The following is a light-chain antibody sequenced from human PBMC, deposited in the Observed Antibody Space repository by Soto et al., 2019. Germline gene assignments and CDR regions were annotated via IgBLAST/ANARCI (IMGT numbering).Light chain of an antibody. Sequence: QSALTQPASVSGSPGQSITISCTGTSSDIGRYDYVSWYQQFPGKAPKLMIYRVINRPSGVSNRFSGSKSGNTASLTISGLQAEDEADYYCSSYTSSSTVVFGGGTKLTVL. CDR3: SSYTSSSTVV. CDR1: SSDIGRYDY. J-gene: IGLJ2*01. CDR2: RVI. V-gene: IGLV2-14*03.